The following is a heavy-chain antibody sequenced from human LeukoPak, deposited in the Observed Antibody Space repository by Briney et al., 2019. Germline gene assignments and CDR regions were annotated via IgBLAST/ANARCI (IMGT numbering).Heavy chain of an antibody. CDR2: IIPIFGTA. J-gene: IGHJ4*02. CDR3: AKTAARDYDSSGYSFDY. D-gene: IGHD3-22*01. Sequence: ASVKVSCKASGGTFSSYAISWVRQAPGQGLDWMGGIIPIFGTANYAQKFQGRVTITADESTSTAYMELSSLRSEDTAVYYCAKTAARDYDSSGYSFDYWGQGTLVTVSS. V-gene: IGHV1-69*01. CDR1: GGTFSSYA.